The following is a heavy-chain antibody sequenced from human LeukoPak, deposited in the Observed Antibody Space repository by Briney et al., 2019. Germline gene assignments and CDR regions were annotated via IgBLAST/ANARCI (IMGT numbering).Heavy chain of an antibody. V-gene: IGHV3-48*01. D-gene: IGHD3-9*01. CDR3: AKTITFDWLLWDGDY. CDR1: GFTFSSYT. J-gene: IGHJ4*02. CDR2: IGTSSTTI. Sequence: GGSLRLSCAASGFTFSSYTMNWVRQPPGKGLEWVSNIGTSSTTIYYADSVKGRFTISRDNSKNTLYLQMNSLRAEDTAVYYCAKTITFDWLLWDGDYWGQGTLVTVSS.